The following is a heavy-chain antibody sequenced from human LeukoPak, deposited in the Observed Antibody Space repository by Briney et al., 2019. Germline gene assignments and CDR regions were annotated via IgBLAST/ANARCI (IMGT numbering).Heavy chain of an antibody. CDR3: ASDGAKFGALTYYYYYMDV. CDR1: GLTFSSYA. V-gene: IGHV3-23*01. CDR2: VSGGGGST. Sequence: GGSLRLXCAFSGLTFSSYAMTWVRQAPGKGLEWVSAVSGGGGSTYYADSVRGRFTISRDNSKNTLYLQMNSLKAEDTAVYYCASDGAKFGALTYYYYYMDVWGKGTTVTVSS. D-gene: IGHD3-10*01. J-gene: IGHJ6*03.